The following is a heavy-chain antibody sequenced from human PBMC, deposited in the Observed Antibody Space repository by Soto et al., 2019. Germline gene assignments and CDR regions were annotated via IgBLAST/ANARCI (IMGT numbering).Heavy chain of an antibody. CDR1: GFTFSSYA. Sequence: PGGSLRLSCAASGFTFSSYAMSWVRQAPGKGLEWVSAISGSGGSTYYADSVKGRFTISRDNSKNTLYLQMNSLRAEDTAVYYCAKAWDIVVVPAAMNYYYYYMDVWGKGTTVTVSS. V-gene: IGHV3-23*01. J-gene: IGHJ6*03. D-gene: IGHD2-2*01. CDR2: ISGSGGST. CDR3: AKAWDIVVVPAAMNYYYYYMDV.